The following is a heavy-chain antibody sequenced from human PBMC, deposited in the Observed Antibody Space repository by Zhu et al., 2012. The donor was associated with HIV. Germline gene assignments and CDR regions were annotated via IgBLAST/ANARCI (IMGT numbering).Heavy chain of an antibody. CDR2: IIPIFGTA. V-gene: IGHV1-69*01. CDR1: GGTFSSYA. CDR3: ARDLHERGXSGWYNFDY. D-gene: IGHD6-19*01. J-gene: IGHJ4*02. Sequence: QVQLVQSGAEVKKPGSSVKVSCKASGGTFSSYAISWVRQAPGQGLEWMGGIIPIFGTANYAQKFQGRVTITADESTSTAYMELSSLRSEDTAVYYCARDLHERGXSGWYNFDYVGPGNPGHRLL.